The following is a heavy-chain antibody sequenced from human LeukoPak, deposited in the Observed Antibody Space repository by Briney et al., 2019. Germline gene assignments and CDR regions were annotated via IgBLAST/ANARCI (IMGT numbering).Heavy chain of an antibody. CDR2: ITRSSIYK. V-gene: IGHV3-21*01. CDR3: ARALYDSSGYYSHSDY. Sequence: GGSLRLSCAASGFTFSSYTINWVRQAPGKGLEWVSCITRSSIYKYYADSVKGRFTISRDNAKNSLYLQMNSLRADDTAVYYCARALYDSSGYYSHSDYWGQGTLVTVSS. CDR1: GFTFSSYT. D-gene: IGHD3-22*01. J-gene: IGHJ4*02.